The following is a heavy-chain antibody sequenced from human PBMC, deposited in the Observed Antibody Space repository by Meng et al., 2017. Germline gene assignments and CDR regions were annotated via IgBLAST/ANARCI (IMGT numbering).Heavy chain of an antibody. CDR2: IYYSGST. D-gene: IGHD3-10*01. CDR1: GGSVSSGSYY. V-gene: IGHV4-61*01. CDR3: VTAPITMVRGVIITKWFDP. J-gene: IGHJ5*02. Sequence: QGQLEESDPGLVRPSGTLSLTCTASGGSVSSGSYYWSWIRQPPGKGLEWIGYIYYSGSTNYNPSLKSRVTISVDTSKNQFSLKLSSVTAADTAVYYCVTAPITMVRGVIITKWFDPWGQGTLVTVSS.